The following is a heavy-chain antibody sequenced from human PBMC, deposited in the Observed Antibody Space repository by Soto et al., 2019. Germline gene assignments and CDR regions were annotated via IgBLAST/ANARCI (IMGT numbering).Heavy chain of an antibody. J-gene: IGHJ4*02. CDR2: INVGNGNP. Sequence: QVQLVQSGAEVKKPGASVKVSCKTSGYTYTEYPIHWVRQAPGQGLEWLGWINVGNGNPKYSQKLQGRVTMTRDTAASTVYMELRSLGSEATAVYYCPSSSERGYWGQGPLVTVSS. V-gene: IGHV1-3*01. CDR1: GYTYTEYP. CDR3: PSSSERGY.